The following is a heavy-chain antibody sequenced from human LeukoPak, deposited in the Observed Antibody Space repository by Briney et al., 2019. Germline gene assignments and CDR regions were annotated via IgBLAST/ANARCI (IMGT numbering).Heavy chain of an antibody. V-gene: IGHV3-48*02. J-gene: IGHJ4*02. CDR1: GFTFRSYK. D-gene: IGHD1-26*01. CDR3: ATDWSSGNFFR. Sequence: GGSPRLSCAASGFTFRSYKMNWVSQAPGKGLEWVSYISDSGSARHYADSVKGRCIISRDNVKNSLYLQMNSLRDEDTAMYYCATDWSSGNFFRWGQGTLVTVSS. CDR2: ISDSGSAR.